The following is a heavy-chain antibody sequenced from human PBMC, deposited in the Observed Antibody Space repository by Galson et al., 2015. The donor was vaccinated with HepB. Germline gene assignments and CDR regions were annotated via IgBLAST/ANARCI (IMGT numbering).Heavy chain of an antibody. V-gene: IGHV3-23*01. Sequence: SLRLSCAASGFTFSSYAMSWVRQAPGKGLEWVSAISGSGGSTYYADSVKGRFTISRDNSKNTLYLQMNSLRAEDTAVYYCATPGGYCSSTSCWDYWGQGTLVTVSS. CDR2: ISGSGGST. CDR3: ATPGGYCSSTSCWDY. D-gene: IGHD2-2*01. J-gene: IGHJ4*02. CDR1: GFTFSSYA.